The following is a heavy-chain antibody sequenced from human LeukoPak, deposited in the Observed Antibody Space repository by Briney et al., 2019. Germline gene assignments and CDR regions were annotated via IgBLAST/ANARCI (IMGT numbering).Heavy chain of an antibody. V-gene: IGHV3-66*01. D-gene: IGHD6-19*01. CDR3: ARDRDSSGFFDC. CDR1: GFTVSSNY. Sequence: PGGSLRLSCAASGFTVSSNYMSWVRQAPGKGLEWVSVIYSGGTTYYADSVKGRFTISRDNSKNTLYLQMNSLRAGDTAVYYCARDRDSSGFFDCWGQGTLVTVSS. CDR2: IYSGGTT. J-gene: IGHJ4*02.